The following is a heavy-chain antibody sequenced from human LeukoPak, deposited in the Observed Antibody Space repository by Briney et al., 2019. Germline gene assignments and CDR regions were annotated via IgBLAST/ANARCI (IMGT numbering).Heavy chain of an antibody. CDR3: AKENDYGDYMPSNYMDV. Sequence: GGSLRLSCTASGFIFSSYAMSWVRQAPGKGLEWVSSISGSGGRTYYADSVKGRFTISRDNSRDTLYLQMNSLRAEDTAVYYCAKENDYGDYMPSNYMDVWGKGTTVTVSS. V-gene: IGHV3-23*01. CDR1: GFIFSSYA. D-gene: IGHD4-17*01. J-gene: IGHJ6*03. CDR2: ISGSGGRT.